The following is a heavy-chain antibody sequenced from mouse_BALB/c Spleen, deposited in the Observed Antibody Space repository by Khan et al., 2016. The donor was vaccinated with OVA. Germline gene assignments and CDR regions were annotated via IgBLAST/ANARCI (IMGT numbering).Heavy chain of an antibody. Sequence: EVELVESGGGLVKPGGSLKLSCSALGFTFSTFVMSWVRQTPEKRLEWVATISSAGTYTYFSDSVKGRFTISRDHAKNTLYLQMNSLRSEDTAMYYCTNGNYGWFAYWGQGTLVTVSA. D-gene: IGHD2-1*01. CDR3: TNGNYGWFAY. CDR1: GFTFSTFV. J-gene: IGHJ3*01. CDR2: ISSAGTYT. V-gene: IGHV5-9-1*01.